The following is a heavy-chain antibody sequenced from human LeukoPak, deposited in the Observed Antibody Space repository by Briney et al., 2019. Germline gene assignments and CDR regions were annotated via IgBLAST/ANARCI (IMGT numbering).Heavy chain of an antibody. CDR3: ARVGSTGWYYMDV. CDR1: GFTFDDYG. D-gene: IGHD6-19*01. CDR2: INWSRGTT. J-gene: IGHJ6*03. V-gene: IGHV3-20*01. Sequence: GGSLRLSCAASGFTFDDYGMSWVRQAPGKGLEWVCDINWSRGTTGYADSMKGRFTISRDNLKNSVYLQMNSLRAEDTALYHCARVGSTGWYYMDVWGKGTTVTIFS.